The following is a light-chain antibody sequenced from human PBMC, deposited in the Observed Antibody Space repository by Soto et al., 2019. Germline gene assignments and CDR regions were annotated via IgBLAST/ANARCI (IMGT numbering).Light chain of an antibody. J-gene: IGLJ1*01. CDR3: CSYAGSSTYV. CDR1: SSDVGNYNL. CDR2: EDS. V-gene: IGLV2-23*01. Sequence: QSALTQSASVSGSPGQSITISCTGTSSDVGNYNLVSWYQQHPGKAPKLMIYEDSKRPSGVSNRFSGSKSGNTASLTISGLQAEDEGDYYCCSYAGSSTYVSGTGTKVTVL.